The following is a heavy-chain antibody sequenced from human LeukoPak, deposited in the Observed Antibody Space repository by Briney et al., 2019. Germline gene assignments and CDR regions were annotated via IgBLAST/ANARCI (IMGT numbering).Heavy chain of an antibody. CDR1: GGTFSSYT. CDR2: IIPILGIA. J-gene: IGHJ4*02. CDR3: ARVNGYSYGSMYYFDY. D-gene: IGHD5-18*01. V-gene: IGHV1-69*02. Sequence: ASVKVSCKASGGTFSSYTISWVRQAPGQGLEWMGRIIPILGIANYARKSQGRVTITADKSTSTAYMELSSLRSEDTAVYYCARVNGYSYGSMYYFDYWGQGTLVTVSS.